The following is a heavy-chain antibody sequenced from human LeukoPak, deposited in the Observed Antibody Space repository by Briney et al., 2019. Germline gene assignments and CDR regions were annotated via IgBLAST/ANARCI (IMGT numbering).Heavy chain of an antibody. D-gene: IGHD3-22*01. CDR2: IYYSGST. J-gene: IGHJ4*02. V-gene: IGHV4-59*01. CDR1: GGSISSYY. CDR3: ARVGYYYDSSGYSDYFDY. Sequence: SETLFLTCTVSGGSISSYYWSWIRQPPGKGLEWIGYIYYSGSTNYNPSLKSRVTISVDTSKNQFSLKLSSVTAADTAVYYCARVGYYYDSSGYSDYFDYWGQGTLVTVSS.